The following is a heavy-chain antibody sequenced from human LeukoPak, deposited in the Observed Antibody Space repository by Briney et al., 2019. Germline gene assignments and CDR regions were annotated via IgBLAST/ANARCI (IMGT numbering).Heavy chain of an antibody. CDR3: ARDRPLTTLIKAFDI. J-gene: IGHJ3*02. Sequence: PGGSLRLSCAASGFTFSDYHMSWIRQAPGKGLEWISYINTGGSSTYYAESVKGRFTISRDNAQNSLFLQMNSLRAEDTAVYYCARDRPLTTLIKAFDIWGQGTMVTVSS. D-gene: IGHD1-1*01. CDR1: GFTFSDYH. CDR2: INTGGSST. V-gene: IGHV3-11*01.